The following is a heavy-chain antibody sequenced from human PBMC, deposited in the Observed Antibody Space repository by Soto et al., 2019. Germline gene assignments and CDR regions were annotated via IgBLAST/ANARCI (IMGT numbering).Heavy chain of an antibody. Sequence: AASVKVSCKASGYTFTSYGISWVRQAPGQGLEWMGWISAYNGNTNYAQKLQGRVTMTTDTSTSTAYMELRSLRSDDTAVYYCARLLRYFDLELNNWFDPWGQGTLVTVSS. D-gene: IGHD3-9*01. CDR1: GYTFTSYG. V-gene: IGHV1-18*01. J-gene: IGHJ5*02. CDR3: ARLLRYFDLELNNWFDP. CDR2: ISAYNGNT.